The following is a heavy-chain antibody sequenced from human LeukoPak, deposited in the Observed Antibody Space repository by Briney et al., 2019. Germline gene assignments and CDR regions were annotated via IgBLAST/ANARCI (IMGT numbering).Heavy chain of an antibody. J-gene: IGHJ4*02. CDR3: ARHVDTATDYFDY. D-gene: IGHD5-18*01. V-gene: IGHV4-39*01. CDR2: IYYSGSS. Sequence: PSETLSLTCAVSGGSISSSSYYWGWIRQPPGKGLEWIGSIYYSGSSYYNPSLKSRVTISVHTSKNQFSLKLSSVTAADTAVYYCARHVDTATDYFDYWGQGTLVTVSS. CDR1: GGSISSSSYY.